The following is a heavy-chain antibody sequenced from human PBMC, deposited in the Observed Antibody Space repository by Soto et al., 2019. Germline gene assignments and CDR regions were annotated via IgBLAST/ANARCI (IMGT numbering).Heavy chain of an antibody. CDR2: ISYDGSNK. Sequence: QVQLVESGGGVVQPGRSLRLSCAASGFTFSSYGMHWVRQAPGKGLEWVAVISYDGSNKYYADSVKGRFTISRDNSKNTLYLQMNSLRAEDTAVYYCAKDSFYGDSPVGFDYWGQGTLVTVSS. CDR1: GFTFSSYG. V-gene: IGHV3-30*18. D-gene: IGHD4-17*01. J-gene: IGHJ4*02. CDR3: AKDSFYGDSPVGFDY.